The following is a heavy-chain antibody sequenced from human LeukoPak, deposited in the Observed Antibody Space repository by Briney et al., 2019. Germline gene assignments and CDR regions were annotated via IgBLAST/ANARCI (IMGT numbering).Heavy chain of an antibody. V-gene: IGHV4-59*01. CDR3: ARGNNY. D-gene: IGHD2/OR15-2a*01. CDR2: IYYSGTT. Sequence: SETLSLTCSVSGGSISSYYWSWIRQPPGEGLEWIGYIYYSGTTSYNPSLESRVTISVDTSKNQFSLRLRSVTAADTAVYYCARGNNYWGQGIPVTVSS. J-gene: IGHJ4*02. CDR1: GGSISSYY.